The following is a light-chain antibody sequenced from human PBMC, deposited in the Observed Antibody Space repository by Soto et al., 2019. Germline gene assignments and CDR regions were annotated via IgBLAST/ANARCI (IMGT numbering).Light chain of an antibody. CDR2: STS. CDR1: TGAVTSDSY. Sequence: QAVVTQEPSLTVSPGGTVTLTCASSTGAVTSDSYPNWVQQKPGQAPRALNYSTSNSHSWTPARFSGSLLGGKAALTLSGVQPEDEAEYYCLLYFGSSQIFGGGTQLTVL. CDR3: LLYFGSSQI. J-gene: IGLJ2*01. V-gene: IGLV7-43*01.